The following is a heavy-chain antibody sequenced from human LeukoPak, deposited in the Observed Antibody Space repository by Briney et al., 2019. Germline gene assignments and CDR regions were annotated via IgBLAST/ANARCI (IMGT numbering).Heavy chain of an antibody. CDR2: ISYDGSNK. CDR3: ASPKYTSGWYRNYFNY. V-gene: IGHV3-30*03. CDR1: GFTFSSYS. J-gene: IGHJ4*02. Sequence: GGSLRLSCAASGFTFSSYSMNWVRQAPGKGLEWVAVISYDGSNKFYADSVKGRFTISRDNSKNTLYLQMNSLRAEDTAVYYCASPKYTSGWYRNYFNYWGQGTLVTVSS. D-gene: IGHD6-19*01.